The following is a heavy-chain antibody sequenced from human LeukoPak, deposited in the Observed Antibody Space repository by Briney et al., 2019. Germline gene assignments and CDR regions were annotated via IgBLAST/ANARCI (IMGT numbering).Heavy chain of an antibody. J-gene: IGHJ4*02. V-gene: IGHV1-8*01. D-gene: IGHD6-13*01. CDR1: GYTFTTHD. Sequence: GASVKVSRKSSGYTFTTHDITWVRQVPGQGLEWMGWMNPKNAKTGYAQKFQGRVAMTRDTTTSTAYMELSSLTSDDTAVYYCARPGNSSCYPNWVYWGQGSLVTNYS. CDR3: ARPGNSSCYPNWVY. CDR2: MNPKNAKT.